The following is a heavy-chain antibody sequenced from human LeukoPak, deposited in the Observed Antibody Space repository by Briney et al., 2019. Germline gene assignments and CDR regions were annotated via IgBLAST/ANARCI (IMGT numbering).Heavy chain of an antibody. CDR1: GYSLTSNW. CDR2: IYPGNSDT. D-gene: IGHD6-13*01. J-gene: IGHJ5*02. CDR3: ARFGYTSSLDP. V-gene: IGHV5-51*01. Sequence: GESLKISCKGSGYSLTSNWIGWVRQVPGKGLEWMGLIYPGNSDTKYSPSFQGQVTFSVDKSISTAYLHWSSLKASDTAMYYCARFGYTSSLDPWGQGTLVTVSS.